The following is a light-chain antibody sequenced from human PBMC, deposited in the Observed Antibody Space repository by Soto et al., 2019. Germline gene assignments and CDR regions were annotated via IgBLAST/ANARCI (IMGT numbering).Light chain of an antibody. CDR3: QEYGSSRT. J-gene: IGKJ1*01. CDR1: QSVSGSY. Sequence: EIVLTQSPGTLSLSPGERATLSCRASQSVSGSYLAWYQQKPGQAPRLLIYGASSRATGIPDRFSGSGSGTDFTLTISRLESEDSAVYYCQEYGSSRTFGQGTKWIS. CDR2: GAS. V-gene: IGKV3-20*01.